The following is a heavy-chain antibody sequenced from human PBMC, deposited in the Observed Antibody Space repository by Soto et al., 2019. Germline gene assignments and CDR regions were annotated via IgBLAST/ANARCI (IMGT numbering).Heavy chain of an antibody. CDR1: GFTFSSYA. CDR3: ARDGGNSWRNYYGMDV. Sequence: GGSLRLSCAASGFTFSSYAMHWVRQAPGKGLEWVAVISYDGSNKYYADSVKGRFTISRDNSKNTLYLQMNSLRAEDTAVYYCARDGGNSWRNYYGMDVWGQGTTVTVSS. V-gene: IGHV3-30-3*01. CDR2: ISYDGSNK. J-gene: IGHJ6*02. D-gene: IGHD2-21*02.